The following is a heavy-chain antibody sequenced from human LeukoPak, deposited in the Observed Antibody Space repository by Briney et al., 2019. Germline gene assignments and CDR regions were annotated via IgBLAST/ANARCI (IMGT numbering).Heavy chain of an antibody. V-gene: IGHV3-15*01. CDR3: TAYYDFPTGYNTRRDY. CDR1: GFPFTIAW. Sequence: PGGSLRLSCAASGFPFTIAWMSWVRQAPGNGLEWIGRIRSKNDGGTTDYAAPVKGKFTISRDDSKSTLYLHMSSLTTEDTAIYYCTAYYDFPTGYNTRRDYWGRGTLVTVSP. J-gene: IGHJ4*02. CDR2: IRSKNDGGTT. D-gene: IGHD3-3*01.